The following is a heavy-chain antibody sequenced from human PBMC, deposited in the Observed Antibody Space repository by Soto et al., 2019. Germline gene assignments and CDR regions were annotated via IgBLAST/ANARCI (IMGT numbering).Heavy chain of an antibody. CDR3: ARHASEYSSSGGYY. D-gene: IGHD6-6*01. CDR1: GGSISSSSYY. V-gene: IGHV4-39*01. Sequence: QLQLQESGPGLVKPSETLSLTCTVSGGSISSSSYYWGWIRQPPGKGLEWIGSIYYSGSTYYNPSLKSRVTISVDTSKNQFSLKLSSVTAADTAVYYCARHASEYSSSGGYYWGQGTLVTVSS. CDR2: IYYSGST. J-gene: IGHJ4*02.